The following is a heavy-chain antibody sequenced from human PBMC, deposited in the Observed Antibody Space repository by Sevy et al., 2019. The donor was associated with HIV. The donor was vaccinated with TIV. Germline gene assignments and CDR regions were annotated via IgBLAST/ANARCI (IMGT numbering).Heavy chain of an antibody. Sequence: GGSLRLSCAASGFTFSSYGMHWVRQAPGKGLEWVAFISYDGSNKYYADSVKGRFTISRDNSKNTLYLQMNSLRAEDTAVYYCAKGRDSSGWYYYGMDVWGLGTTVTVSS. D-gene: IGHD6-19*01. CDR1: GFTFSSYG. CDR2: ISYDGSNK. V-gene: IGHV3-30*18. CDR3: AKGRDSSGWYYYGMDV. J-gene: IGHJ6*02.